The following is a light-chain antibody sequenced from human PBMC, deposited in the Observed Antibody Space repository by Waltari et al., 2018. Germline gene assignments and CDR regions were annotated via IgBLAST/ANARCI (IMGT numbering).Light chain of an antibody. V-gene: IGKV3-11*01. CDR3: QQRSNWPLFT. CDR1: QSVSSH. Sequence: EIVLTQSPATLSLSPGERATLSCRASQSVSSHLAWYQQKPGQAPRRLIYDASNRATGIPARFSGSGSGTDFTLTISSLEPEDFAVYYCQQRSNWPLFTFGPGTKVDIK. J-gene: IGKJ3*01. CDR2: DAS.